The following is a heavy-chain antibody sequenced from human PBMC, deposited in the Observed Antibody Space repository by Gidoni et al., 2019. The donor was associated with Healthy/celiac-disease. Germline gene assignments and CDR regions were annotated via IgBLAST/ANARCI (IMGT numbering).Heavy chain of an antibody. CDR2: IYWNDDK. CDR3: ANGVISGNPPPIVGIFVGY. V-gene: IGHV2-5*01. CDR1: GFSLSTSGVG. D-gene: IGHD2-21*01. J-gene: IGHJ4*02. Sequence: QITLKESGPTLVKPTQTLTLTCTFSGFSLSTSGVGVGWIRQPPGKALEWLALIYWNDDKRYSPTLKSRLTITKDTPKNQVVLTMTNMEPVDTATYYWANGVISGNPPPIVGIFVGYWGQGTLVTVSS.